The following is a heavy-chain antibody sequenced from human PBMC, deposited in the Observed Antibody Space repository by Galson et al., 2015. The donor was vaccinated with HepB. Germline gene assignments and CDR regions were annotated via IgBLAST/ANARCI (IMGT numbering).Heavy chain of an antibody. CDR1: GGSIGRYY. V-gene: IGHV4-4*07. D-gene: IGHD5-24*01. CDR2: LYPTGSA. CDR3: ARGYNLDV. Sequence: LSLTCSVSGGSIGRYYWSWIRQPAGKRLELIGRLYPTGSANYNPSLMSRVTMSLDTAKDHFSLKLTSVTAADTAIYYCARGYNLDVWGQRTTVTVSS. J-gene: IGHJ6*02.